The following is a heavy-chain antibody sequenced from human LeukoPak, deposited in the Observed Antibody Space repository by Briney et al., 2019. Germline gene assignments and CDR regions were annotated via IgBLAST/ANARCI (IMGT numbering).Heavy chain of an antibody. D-gene: IGHD5-12*01. CDR1: GGSFSGYY. J-gene: IGHJ4*02. V-gene: IGHV4-34*01. CDR3: ARGQTNVDIAATTNYDY. Sequence: PSETLSLTCAVYGGSFSGYYWSWIRQPPGKGLEWIGEINHSGSTNYNPSLKSRVTFSVDTSKNQFSLKLSSVTAADTAVYYCARGQTNVDIAATTNYDYWGQGTLVTVSS. CDR2: INHSGST.